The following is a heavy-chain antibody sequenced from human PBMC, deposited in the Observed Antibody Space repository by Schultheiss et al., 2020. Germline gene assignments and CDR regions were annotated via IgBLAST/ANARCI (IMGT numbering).Heavy chain of an antibody. V-gene: IGHV4-34*01. CDR2: INHSGST. CDR3: AMSPYSSGWNWFDP. Sequence: SETLSLTCAVYGGSFSGYYWSWIRQPPGKGLEWIGEINHSGSTNYNPSLKSRVTISVDTSKNQFSLKLSSVTAADTAVYYCAMSPYSSGWNWFDPWGQGTLVTVSS. J-gene: IGHJ5*02. CDR1: GGSFSGYY. D-gene: IGHD6-19*01.